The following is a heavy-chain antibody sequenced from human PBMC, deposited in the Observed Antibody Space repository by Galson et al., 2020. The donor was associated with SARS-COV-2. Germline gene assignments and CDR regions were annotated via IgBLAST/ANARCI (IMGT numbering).Heavy chain of an antibody. J-gene: IGHJ4*02. CDR2: ITGDGSST. V-gene: IGHV3-74*01. D-gene: IGHD2-15*01. Sequence: GESLKISCAASGFTFSPYWMHWVRQSPGKGLVWVSRITGDGSSTRYADSVKGRFTISRDNAKSTLYLQMSSLRVEDTAVYHCVRASYDGRILGYWGQGTLVTVSS. CDR1: GFTFSPYW. CDR3: VRASYDGRILGY.